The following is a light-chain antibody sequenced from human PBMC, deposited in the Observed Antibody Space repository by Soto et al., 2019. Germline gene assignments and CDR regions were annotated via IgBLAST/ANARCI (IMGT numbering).Light chain of an antibody. V-gene: IGKV3D-15*01. Sequence: EIVLTQSPATLSLSPGERATLSCRASQSVSSYLAWYQQKPGQAPRLLIYGASSRATGIPDRFSGSGSGTDFTLTISSLQSEDFAVYYCQQYDNWPLTFGGGTKV. CDR3: QQYDNWPLT. CDR1: QSVSSY. CDR2: GAS. J-gene: IGKJ4*01.